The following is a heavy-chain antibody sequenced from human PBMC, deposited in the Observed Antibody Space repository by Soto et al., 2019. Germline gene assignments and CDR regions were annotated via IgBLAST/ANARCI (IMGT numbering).Heavy chain of an antibody. V-gene: IGHV3-66*01. CDR2: IYSGGST. CDR1: GFTFSSYA. CDR3: ARSYYDYIWGSSGFDY. Sequence: GGSLRLSCAASGFTFSSYAMSWVRQAPGKGLEWVSVIYSGGSTYYADSVKGRFTISRDNSKNTLYLQMGSLRAEDMAVYYCARSYYDYIWGSSGFDYWGQGTLVTVSS. J-gene: IGHJ4*02. D-gene: IGHD3-16*01.